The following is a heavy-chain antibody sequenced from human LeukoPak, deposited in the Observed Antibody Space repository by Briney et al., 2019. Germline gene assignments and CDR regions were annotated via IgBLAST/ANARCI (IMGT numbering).Heavy chain of an antibody. D-gene: IGHD3-16*02. Sequence: ASVKVSCKASGYTFSSYDINWVRQAAGQGLEWMGWMNPNSGNTGYAQKLQGRVTMTRNTSITTAYMELSSLRFEDTAVYYCARGPHRRLDYWGQGTLVTVSS. CDR1: GYTFSSYD. V-gene: IGHV1-8*01. J-gene: IGHJ4*02. CDR3: ARGPHRRLDY. CDR2: MNPNSGNT.